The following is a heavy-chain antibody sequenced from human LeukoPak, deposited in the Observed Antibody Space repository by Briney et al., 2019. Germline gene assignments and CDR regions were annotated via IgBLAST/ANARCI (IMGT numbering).Heavy chain of an antibody. V-gene: IGHV4-4*07. J-gene: IGHJ5*02. CDR2: IYTSGST. Sequence: PSETLSLTCTVPGGSISSYYWSWIRQPAGKGLEWIGRIYTSGSTNYNPSLKSRVTMSVDTSKNQFSLKLSSVTAADTAVYYCARDIYSSGWRPENWFDPWGQGTLVTVSS. CDR1: GGSISSYY. D-gene: IGHD6-19*01. CDR3: ARDIYSSGWRPENWFDP.